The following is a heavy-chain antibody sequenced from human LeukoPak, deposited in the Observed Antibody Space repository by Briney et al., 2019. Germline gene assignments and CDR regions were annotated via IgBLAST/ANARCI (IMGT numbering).Heavy chain of an antibody. CDR3: AIWASGNY. V-gene: IGHV3-7*01. J-gene: IGHJ4*02. D-gene: IGHD3-10*01. CDR2: TDPSGSQK. CDR1: GFTFNRSW. Sequence: GGSLRLSCAASGFTFNRSWLTWVRQAPGRGLEWVANTDPSGSQKRYVDSVKGRFTISKDNPGTSLYLEMNSLRTEDTAIYYCAIWASGNYWGQGTLVTVSS.